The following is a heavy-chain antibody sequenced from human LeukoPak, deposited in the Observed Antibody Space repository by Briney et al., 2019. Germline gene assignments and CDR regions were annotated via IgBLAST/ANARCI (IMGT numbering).Heavy chain of an antibody. CDR3: VRGTGY. Sequence: GGSLRLSCSVSGFTFSTYVMHWVRQAPGKGLEYVSAISSNGDNTYYADSVKGRFTISRDNSKNTLYLQMSSLRADDTAVYYWVRGTGYWGQGTLVTVSS. CDR2: ISSNGDNT. J-gene: IGHJ4*02. CDR1: GFTFSTYV. V-gene: IGHV3-64D*06.